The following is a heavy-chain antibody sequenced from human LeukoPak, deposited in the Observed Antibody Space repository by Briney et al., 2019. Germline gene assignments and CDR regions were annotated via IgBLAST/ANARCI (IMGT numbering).Heavy chain of an antibody. CDR3: ARVPGIAAAGRIFWFDP. V-gene: IGHV4-59*01. D-gene: IGHD6-13*01. CDR2: IYYSGST. J-gene: IGHJ5*02. Sequence: PSETLSLTCTVSGVSISSYYWSWLRQPPGKGLEWIGYIYYSGSTNYNPSLKSRVTISVDTSKNQFSLKLSSVTAADTAVYYCARVPGIAAAGRIFWFDPWGQGTLVTVSS. CDR1: GVSISSYY.